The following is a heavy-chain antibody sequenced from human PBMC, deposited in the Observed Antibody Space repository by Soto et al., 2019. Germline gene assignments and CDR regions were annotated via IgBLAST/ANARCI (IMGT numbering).Heavy chain of an antibody. Sequence: EVQLVESGGGLVQPGGSLRLSCAASGFTVSSNYMRWVRQAPGKGLEWVSVIYSGGSTYYADSVKGRFTISRDNYKNTLYLQMNSLRAEDTAVYYCARDSSSWYYFDYWGQGTLVTVSS. D-gene: IGHD6-13*01. V-gene: IGHV3-66*01. J-gene: IGHJ4*02. CDR3: ARDSSSWYYFDY. CDR2: IYSGGST. CDR1: GFTVSSNY.